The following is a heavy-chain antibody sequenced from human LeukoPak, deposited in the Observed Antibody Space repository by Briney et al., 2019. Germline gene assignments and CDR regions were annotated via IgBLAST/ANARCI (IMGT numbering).Heavy chain of an antibody. Sequence: GGPLRLSCAAPGFTLISYEMNWVRQAPGKGLEWISYIDSISTTIYSADSVRGRFTISRDNAKNALYLQMNSLRVEDTAIYYCARGAPLVVVTTGAFDIWGQGTMVTVSS. CDR1: GFTLISYE. J-gene: IGHJ3*02. D-gene: IGHD2-15*01. CDR3: ARGAPLVVVTTGAFDI. CDR2: IDSISTTI. V-gene: IGHV3-48*03.